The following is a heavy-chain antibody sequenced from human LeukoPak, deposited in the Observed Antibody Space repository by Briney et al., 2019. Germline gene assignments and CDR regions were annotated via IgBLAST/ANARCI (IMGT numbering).Heavy chain of an antibody. Sequence: GASVKVSCKASGGTFSSYAISWVRQAPGHGLEWMGGIIPIFGTANYAQKFQGRVTITADKSTSTAYMELSSLRSEDTAVYYCARGGYYDSSGYYPFDYWGQGTLVTVSS. V-gene: IGHV1-69*06. CDR3: ARGGYYDSSGYYPFDY. D-gene: IGHD3-22*01. CDR2: IIPIFGTA. J-gene: IGHJ4*02. CDR1: GGTFSSYA.